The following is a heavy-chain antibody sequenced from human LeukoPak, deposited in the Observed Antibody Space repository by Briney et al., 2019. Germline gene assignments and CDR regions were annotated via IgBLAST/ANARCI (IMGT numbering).Heavy chain of an antibody. D-gene: IGHD4-11*01. CDR1: GFTFSSYA. CDR2: IYSGGST. V-gene: IGHV3-53*01. J-gene: IGHJ4*02. CDR3: ARTTADYSDFFFLDY. Sequence: GGSLRLSCAASGFTFSSYAMSWVRQAPGKGLEWVSIIYSGGSTYYADSVKGRFTISRDNSKNTLYLHMNSLRAEDTAVYYCARTTADYSDFFFLDYWGQGTLVTVSS.